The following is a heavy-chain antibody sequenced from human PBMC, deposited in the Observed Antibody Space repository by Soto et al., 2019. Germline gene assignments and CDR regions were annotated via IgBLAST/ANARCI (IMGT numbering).Heavy chain of an antibody. CDR2: IIPIFGTA. Sequence: QVQLVQSGAEVKKPGSSVKVSCKASGGTFSSYAISWVRQAPGQGLEWMGGIIPIFGTANYAQKFQGRVTITADESTSAAYMELSSLRSEDTAVYYCARGRGATVTLVGPFDYWGQGTLVTVSS. CDR3: ARGRGATVTLVGPFDY. V-gene: IGHV1-69*12. J-gene: IGHJ4*02. D-gene: IGHD4-17*01. CDR1: GGTFSSYA.